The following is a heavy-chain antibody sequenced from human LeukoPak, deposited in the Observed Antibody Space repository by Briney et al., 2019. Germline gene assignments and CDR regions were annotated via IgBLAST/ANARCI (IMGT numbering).Heavy chain of an antibody. J-gene: IGHJ6*03. CDR3: ARELDYYDSSGYYYQPKGSYMDV. CDR2: INHSGST. CDR1: GGSFSGYY. Sequence: SETLSLTCAVYGGSFSGYYWSWIRQPPGKGLEWIGEINHSGSTNYNPSLKSRVTMSVDTSKNQFSLKLSSVTAADTAVYYCARELDYYDSSGYYYQPKGSYMDVWGKGTTVTISS. V-gene: IGHV4-34*01. D-gene: IGHD3-22*01.